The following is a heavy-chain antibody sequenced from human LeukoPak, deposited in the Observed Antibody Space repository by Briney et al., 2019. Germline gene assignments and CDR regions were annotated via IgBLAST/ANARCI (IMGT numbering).Heavy chain of an antibody. V-gene: IGHV3-66*02. CDR1: GFTVSSNY. J-gene: IGHJ4*02. Sequence: PGGSLRLSCAASGFTVSSNYMSWVRQAPGKGLEWVSVIYSGGSTYYADSVKGRFTISRDNSKNTLYLQMNSPRAEDTAVYYCARDSSAVGPSGYWGQGTLVTVSS. CDR3: ARDSSAVGPSGY. CDR2: IYSGGST. D-gene: IGHD3-22*01.